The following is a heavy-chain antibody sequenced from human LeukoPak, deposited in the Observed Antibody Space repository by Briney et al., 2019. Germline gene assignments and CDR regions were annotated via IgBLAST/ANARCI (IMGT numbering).Heavy chain of an antibody. CDR3: AKVFRFGEQIYYYYYYMDV. CDR2: IRYDGSNK. J-gene: IGHJ6*03. D-gene: IGHD3-10*01. Sequence: GGSLRLSCAASGFTFSSYGMHWVRQAPGKGLEWVAFIRYDGSNKYYADSVKGRFTISRDNSKNTLYLQMNSLRAEDTAVYYCAKVFRFGEQIYYYYYYMDVWGKGTTVTISS. CDR1: GFTFSSYG. V-gene: IGHV3-30*02.